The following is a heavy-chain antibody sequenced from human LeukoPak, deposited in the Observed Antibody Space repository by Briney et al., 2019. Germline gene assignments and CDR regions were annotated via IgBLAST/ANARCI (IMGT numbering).Heavy chain of an antibody. CDR2: IKQDGSEK. D-gene: IGHD5-18*01. J-gene: IGHJ4*02. Sequence: GGSLRLSCAASGFTFSSYAVSWVRQAPGKGLEWVANIKQDGSEKYYVDSVKGRFTISRDNAKNSLYLQTNSLRAEDTAVYYCARAYSYYVYWGQGTLVTVSS. V-gene: IGHV3-7*03. CDR3: ARAYSYYVY. CDR1: GFTFSSYA.